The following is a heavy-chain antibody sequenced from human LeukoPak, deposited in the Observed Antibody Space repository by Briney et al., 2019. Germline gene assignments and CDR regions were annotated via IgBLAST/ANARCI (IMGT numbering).Heavy chain of an antibody. CDR3: ARDQAQFGP. J-gene: IGHJ5*02. V-gene: IGHV3-48*03. CDR1: GFTFSNYE. CDR2: ISSSGGAI. Sequence: PGGSLRLSCAASGFTFSNYEFNWVRQAPGKGLEWVSYISSSGGAIYYADSVKGRFTISRDRAKNSLYLEMNSLRAEDSAMYYCARDQAQFGPWGQGTLVTVSS.